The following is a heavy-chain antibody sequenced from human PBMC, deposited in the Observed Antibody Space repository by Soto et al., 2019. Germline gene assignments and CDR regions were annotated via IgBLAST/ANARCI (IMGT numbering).Heavy chain of an antibody. D-gene: IGHD3-22*01. CDR3: ARDPAPVVNSGPDGSFSVS. CDR1: GYTFTGYY. V-gene: IGHV1-2*04. CDR2: INPNSGGT. J-gene: IGHJ5*02. Sequence: GASVKVSCKASGYTFTGYYMHWVRQAPGQGLEWMGWINPNSGGTNYAQKFQGWVTMTRDTSISTAYMELSRLRSDDTAVYYCARDPAPVVNSGPDGSFSVSWDQATPVSVS.